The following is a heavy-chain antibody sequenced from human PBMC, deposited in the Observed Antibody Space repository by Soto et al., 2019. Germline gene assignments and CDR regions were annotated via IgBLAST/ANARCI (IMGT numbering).Heavy chain of an antibody. J-gene: IGHJ5*02. CDR2: ISLYSDGT. Sequence: QVQLVPSGGEVKRPGASVKVSCKTSGYTFSNYGITWVRQAPGPPLEWLGWISLYSDGTNYAQKFQGRVSMTTDTSTTTAYMELRSLRSDDTAVYYCASVVPGAEAWVGPWGQVTLVTVSS. D-gene: IGHD2-2*01. V-gene: IGHV1-18*01. CDR3: ASVVPGAEAWVGP. CDR1: GYTFSNYG.